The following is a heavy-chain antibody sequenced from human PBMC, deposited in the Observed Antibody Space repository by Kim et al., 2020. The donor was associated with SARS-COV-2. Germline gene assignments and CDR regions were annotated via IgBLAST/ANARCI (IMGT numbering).Heavy chain of an antibody. J-gene: IGHJ5*01. CDR3: AKEDFAKVTYDS. V-gene: IGHV3-33*06. CDR2: K. Sequence: KYEADSVQGRFTISRDNSRNMLHLEMDGLRAEDTALYFCAKEDFAKVTYDSWGQGTRVTVSS.